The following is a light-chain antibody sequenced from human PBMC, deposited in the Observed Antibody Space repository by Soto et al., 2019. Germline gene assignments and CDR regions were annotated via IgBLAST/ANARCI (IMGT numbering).Light chain of an antibody. Sequence: IQLTQSPSSLSASVGDRVTITCRASQGISSYLAWYQQKPGKAPELLIYTASTLQSGVPSRFSGSGSGTNFTLTISSLQPEDFATYYCQQLNGYPITFGQGTRLEIK. CDR2: TAS. J-gene: IGKJ5*01. V-gene: IGKV1-9*01. CDR3: QQLNGYPIT. CDR1: QGISSY.